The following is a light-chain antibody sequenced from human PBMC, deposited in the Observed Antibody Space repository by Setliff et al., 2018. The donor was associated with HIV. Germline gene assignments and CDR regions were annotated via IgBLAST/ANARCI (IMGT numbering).Light chain of an antibody. Sequence: QPVLTQPASLSASPGASASLTCTLRSGINVGTYKIYWYQQKPGSPPQYLLRYKSDSDKHQGSGVPSRFSGSKDASANAGILFISGFQSEDEADYYCMIWHSSAYVFGTGTKVTVL. CDR3: MIWHSSAYV. CDR2: YKSDSDK. J-gene: IGLJ1*01. CDR1: SGINVGTYK. V-gene: IGLV5-45*01.